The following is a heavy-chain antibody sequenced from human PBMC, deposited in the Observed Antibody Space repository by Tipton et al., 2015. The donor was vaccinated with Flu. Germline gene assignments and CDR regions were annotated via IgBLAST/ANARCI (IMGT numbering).Heavy chain of an antibody. CDR3: ARGGNWRGYYYYYMDV. V-gene: IGHV4-39*01. CDR1: GGSISSSSYY. D-gene: IGHD1-1*01. J-gene: IGHJ6*03. Sequence: TLSLTCTVSGGSISSSSYYWGWIRQPPGKGLEWIGSIYYSGSTYYNPSLKSRVTISVDTSKNQFSLKLSSVAAADTAVYYCARGGNWRGYYYYYMDVWGKGTTVTVSS. CDR2: IYYSGST.